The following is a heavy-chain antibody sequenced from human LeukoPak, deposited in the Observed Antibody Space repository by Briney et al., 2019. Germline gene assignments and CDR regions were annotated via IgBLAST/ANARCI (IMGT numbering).Heavy chain of an antibody. CDR2: ISGSGGST. CDR3: AKAGGWKQWLFPYYFDY. D-gene: IGHD6-19*01. V-gene: IGHV3-23*01. CDR1: GFTFSSYA. Sequence: GGSLRLSCAASGFTFSSYAMSWVRQAPGKGLEWVSAISGSGGSTYYADSVKGRFTISRDNSKNTLYLQMNSLRAEDTAVYYCAKAGGWKQWLFPYYFDYWGQGTLVTVSS. J-gene: IGHJ4*02.